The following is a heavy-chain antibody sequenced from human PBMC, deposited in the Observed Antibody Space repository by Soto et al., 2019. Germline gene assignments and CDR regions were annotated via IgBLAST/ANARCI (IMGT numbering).Heavy chain of an antibody. CDR2: IHHRGST. V-gene: IGHV4-4*02. J-gene: IGHJ6*02. CDR3: ARKIYCMDV. Sequence: KASETLSLTCAVSGGSISNSNNRWSWVRQPPGKGLEWIGEIHHRGSTNYNPSLKSPVTISVDKSKNQFSLKLSSVTAADTAVYYCARKIYCMDVWGQGTKVTVSS. CDR1: GGSISNSNNR.